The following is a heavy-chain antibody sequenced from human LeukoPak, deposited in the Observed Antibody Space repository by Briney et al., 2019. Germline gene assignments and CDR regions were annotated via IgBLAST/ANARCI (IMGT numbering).Heavy chain of an antibody. CDR2: IKQDGSEK. D-gene: IGHD6-13*01. J-gene: IGHJ4*02. V-gene: IGHV3-7*01. CDR3: ARVVSSSGGFDY. Sequence: GGSLRLSCAASGFPFSSYAMSWVRQAPGKGLEWVANIKQDGSEKYYVDSVKGRFTISRDNAKKSLYLQMNSLRAEDTAVYFCARVVSSSGGFDYWGQGTLVTVSS. CDR1: GFPFSSYA.